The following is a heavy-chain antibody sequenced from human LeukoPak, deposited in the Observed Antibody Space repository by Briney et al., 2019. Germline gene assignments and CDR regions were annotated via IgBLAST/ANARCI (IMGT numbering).Heavy chain of an antibody. V-gene: IGHV1-18*01. CDR1: GYTFTSYG. Sequence: ASVKVSCKASGYTFTSYGISWVRQAPGQGLEWMGWISAYNGNTNYAQKLQGRVTMTTDTSTSTAYMELRSLRSDDTAVYYCARDILTTPHYYYYGMDVWGQGTTVTSP. CDR3: ARDILTTPHYYYYGMDV. D-gene: IGHD4-17*01. J-gene: IGHJ6*02. CDR2: ISAYNGNT.